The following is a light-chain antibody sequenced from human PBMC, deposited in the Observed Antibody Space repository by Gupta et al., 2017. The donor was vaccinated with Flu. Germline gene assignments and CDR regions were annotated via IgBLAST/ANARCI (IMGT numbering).Light chain of an antibody. Sequence: QSALTQPPSVSGSPGQSVTISCTGTSSDVGTYNRVSWYQQSPDTAPKLMIYEVSNRPSGVPDRFSGTKSGTTASLTISGLQGEDEADYYCSSYTSSYTFVFGTGTKVTVL. J-gene: IGLJ1*01. CDR2: EVS. V-gene: IGLV2-18*02. CDR3: SSYTSSYTFV. CDR1: SSDVGTYNR.